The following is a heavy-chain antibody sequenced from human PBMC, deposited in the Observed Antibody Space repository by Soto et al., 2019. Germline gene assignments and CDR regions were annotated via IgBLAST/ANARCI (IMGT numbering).Heavy chain of an antibody. V-gene: IGHV3-23*01. J-gene: IGHJ5*02. CDR3: AGQRRPPGWFEA. CDR2: VTVTGGPT. CDR1: ASSFNTYG. Sequence: AVGSLRLSCAASASSFNTYGVTCVRHSPGKGLEWVSTVTVTGGPTYYEDSVKGRFTIYRDRSNYTVSLLLNSLRVEDTAIYYCAGQRRPPGWFEAWGQTTRVTRSS. D-gene: IGHD3-10*01.